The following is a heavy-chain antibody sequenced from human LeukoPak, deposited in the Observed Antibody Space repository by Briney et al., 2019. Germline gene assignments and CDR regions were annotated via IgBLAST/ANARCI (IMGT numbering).Heavy chain of an antibody. Sequence: GGSLRLSCAASGFTFSSYAMHWVRQAPGKGLEWVAVISYDGSNKYYADSVKGRFTISRDNSENTLYLQMNSLRAEDTAVYYCARGLVIPYYFDYWGQGTLVTVSS. CDR2: ISYDGSNK. CDR1: GFTFSSYA. CDR3: ARGLVIPYYFDY. V-gene: IGHV3-30-3*01. J-gene: IGHJ4*02. D-gene: IGHD2-21*01.